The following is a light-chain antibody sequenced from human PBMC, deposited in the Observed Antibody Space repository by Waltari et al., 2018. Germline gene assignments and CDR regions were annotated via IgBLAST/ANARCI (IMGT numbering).Light chain of an antibody. V-gene: IGKV1-39*01. CDR1: QTISTY. Sequence: DIQMTQSPSSLSASIGDRVTITSRASQTISTYLNWYQQKPGKAPKVLIYATSSLQSGVPSRFSGSGSGTEFTLTISNLQPEDFATYYCQQSYSSPRYTFGQGTKLEIK. CDR3: QQSYSSPRYT. CDR2: ATS. J-gene: IGKJ2*01.